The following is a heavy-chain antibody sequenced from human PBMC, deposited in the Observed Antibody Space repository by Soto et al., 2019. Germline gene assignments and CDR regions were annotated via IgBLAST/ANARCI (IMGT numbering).Heavy chain of an antibody. D-gene: IGHD3-3*01. CDR2: ISWDGGST. CDR1: GFTFDDYT. CDR3: AKGDFWSVMGIYGMDV. V-gene: IGHV3-43*01. J-gene: IGHJ6*02. Sequence: GGSLRLSCAASGFTFDDYTMHWVRQAPGKGLEWVSLISWDGGSTYYADSVKGRFTISRDNSKNSLYLQMNSLRTEDTALYYCAKGDFWSVMGIYGMDVWGQGTTVTVSS.